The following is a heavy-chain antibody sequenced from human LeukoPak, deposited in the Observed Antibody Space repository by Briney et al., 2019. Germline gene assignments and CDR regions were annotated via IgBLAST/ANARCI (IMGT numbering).Heavy chain of an antibody. D-gene: IGHD5-18*01. CDR3: AKDEGSYGRWGGFDY. CDR1: GFTFDDYA. CDR2: ISWNSGSI. Sequence: GRSLRLSCAASGFTFDDYAMHWVRRAPGKGLEWVSGISWNSGSIGYADSVKGRFTISRDNAKNSLYLQMNSLRAEDTALYYCAKDEGSYGRWGGFDYWGQGTLVTVSS. V-gene: IGHV3-9*01. J-gene: IGHJ4*02.